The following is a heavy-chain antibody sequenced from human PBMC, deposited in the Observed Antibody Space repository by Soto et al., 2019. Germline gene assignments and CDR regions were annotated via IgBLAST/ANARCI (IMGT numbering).Heavy chain of an antibody. V-gene: IGHV3-11*06. CDR2: ISGSGSYT. Sequence: GGSLRLSCAASGFIFSDYYMSWIRQAPGEGLEWVSYISGSGSYTNYADSVKGRFTISRDNAKNSLYLQIYSLRAEDTAVYYCAMAQITAQYCFDYWGQGALVTVSS. J-gene: IGHJ4*02. D-gene: IGHD6-6*01. CDR3: AMAQITAQYCFDY. CDR1: GFIFSDYY.